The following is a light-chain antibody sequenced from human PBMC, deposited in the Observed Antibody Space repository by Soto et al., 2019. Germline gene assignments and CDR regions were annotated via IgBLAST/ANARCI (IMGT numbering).Light chain of an antibody. CDR1: SSDIGGYNY. CDR3: SSYTSNSTPLV. Sequence: QSALTQPASVSGSPGQSITISCTGTSSDIGGYNYVSWYQQHPGKAPKLMIYDVIHRPSGVSNRFSGSKSGNTASLTISGLQAEDEADDYCSSYTSNSTPLVFGTGTKLTVL. J-gene: IGLJ1*01. V-gene: IGLV2-14*03. CDR2: DVI.